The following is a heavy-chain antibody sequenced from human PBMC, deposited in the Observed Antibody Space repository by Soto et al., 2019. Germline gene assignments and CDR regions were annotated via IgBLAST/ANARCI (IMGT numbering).Heavy chain of an antibody. Sequence: HPEGSLRLSCAASGFTFSSRSMNWVRQAPGKGLEWASYISGMSTTIYYADSVKGRFTISRDNARKSLSLQMNSLRDEDTAVYYCARGELDRTSDYWGQGTRVTVPA. J-gene: IGHJ4*02. CDR2: ISGMSTTI. V-gene: IGHV3-48*02. CDR1: GFTFSSRS. D-gene: IGHD1-1*01. CDR3: ARGELDRTSDY.